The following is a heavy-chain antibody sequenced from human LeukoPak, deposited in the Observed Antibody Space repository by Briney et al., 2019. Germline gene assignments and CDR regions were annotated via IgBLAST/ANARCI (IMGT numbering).Heavy chain of an antibody. Sequence: QPGGSLRLSCAASGFTFSKCGMRWVRQAPGKGLEWVAFIRNDGSDKYYADSVKGRFTISRDNSKNTLFLQMNSLRPEDTAIYYCAKDLEYSSSFNWFDPWGQGNLVTVSS. CDR2: IRNDGSDK. D-gene: IGHD6-6*01. V-gene: IGHV3-30*02. CDR3: AKDLEYSSSFNWFDP. J-gene: IGHJ5*02. CDR1: GFTFSKCG.